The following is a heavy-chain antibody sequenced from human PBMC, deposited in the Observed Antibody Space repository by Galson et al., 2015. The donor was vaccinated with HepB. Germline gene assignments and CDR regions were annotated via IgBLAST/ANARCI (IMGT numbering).Heavy chain of an antibody. V-gene: IGHV3-23*01. D-gene: IGHD4-17*01. CDR1: GFTFSSYA. CDR2: ISGSGGST. J-gene: IGHJ6*02. CDR3: ARMWVTTDYYYGMDV. Sequence: SLRLSCAASGFTFSSYAMSWVRQAPGKGLEWVSAISGSGGSTYYADSVKGRFTISRDNSKNTLYLQMNSLRAEDTAVYYCARMWVTTDYYYGMDVWGQGTTVTVSS.